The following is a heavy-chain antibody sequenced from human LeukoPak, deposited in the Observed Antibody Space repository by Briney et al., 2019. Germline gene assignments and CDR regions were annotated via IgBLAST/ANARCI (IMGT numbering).Heavy chain of an antibody. Sequence: PGGSLRLSCAASGFTFSSYEMNWVRQAPGKGLEWVSYISSSGSTIYYADSVKGRFTISRDNAKNSLYLQMNSLRAEDTAVYYCARDAYRSSTRCYLRPNNFDYWGQGTLVTVSS. D-gene: IGHD2-2*01. CDR3: ARDAYRSSTRCYLRPNNFDY. CDR1: GFTFSSYE. V-gene: IGHV3-48*03. J-gene: IGHJ4*02. CDR2: ISSSGSTI.